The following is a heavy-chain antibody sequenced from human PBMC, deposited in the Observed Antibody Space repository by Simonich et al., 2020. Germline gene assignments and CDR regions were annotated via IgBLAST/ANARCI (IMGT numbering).Heavy chain of an antibody. V-gene: IGHV3-23*01. CDR2: ISGRGGST. J-gene: IGHJ5*02. CDR1: GFTFSSYA. D-gene: IGHD1-26*01. CDR3: AKDSSLVGATDWFDP. Sequence: EVQLLESGGGLVQPGGSLRLSCAASGFTFSSYAMSWVRQAPGKGMGWVSAISGRGGSTYYADPGKGRFTISRDNSKNTLYLQMNSLRAEDTAVYYCAKDSSLVGATDWFDPWGQGTLVTVSS.